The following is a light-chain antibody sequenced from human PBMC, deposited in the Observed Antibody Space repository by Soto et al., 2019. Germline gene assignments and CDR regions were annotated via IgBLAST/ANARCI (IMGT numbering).Light chain of an antibody. Sequence: DIPMTQSPSSLSASVGDRVTITCRASQGISNFLAWYQQKPGKVPKLLISAASTLHSGVPSRFSGSGSGTDFTLTSTSLQPEDVATYYCQKYSSVSTFGQGTRLEIK. J-gene: IGKJ5*01. CDR3: QKYSSVST. CDR1: QGISNF. V-gene: IGKV1-27*01. CDR2: AAS.